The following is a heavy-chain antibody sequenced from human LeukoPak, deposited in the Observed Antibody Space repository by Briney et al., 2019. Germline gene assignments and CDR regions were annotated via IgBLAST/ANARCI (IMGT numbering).Heavy chain of an antibody. CDR1: GYTFTSYD. Sequence: ASVKVSCKASGYTFTSYDINWVRQATGQGLEWMGWMNPNSGNTGYAQKFQGRVTITRNTSISTAYMELSSLRSEDTAVYYCARGRAPPARPRLRRGYYYYMDVWGKGTTVTVSS. CDR2: MNPNSGNT. J-gene: IGHJ6*03. D-gene: IGHD6-6*01. V-gene: IGHV1-8*01. CDR3: ARGRAPPARPRLRRGYYYYMDV.